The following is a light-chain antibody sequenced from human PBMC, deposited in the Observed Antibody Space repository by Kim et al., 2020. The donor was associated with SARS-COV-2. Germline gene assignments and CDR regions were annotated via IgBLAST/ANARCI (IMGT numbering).Light chain of an antibody. CDR1: QGISSY. CDR2: AAS. CDR3: QQYYSYPRT. V-gene: IGKV1-8*01. Sequence: ASTGDRVTITCRASQGISSYLAWYQQKPGTAPKLLIYAASTLPSGVPSRFSGSGSGTDFTLTISCLQSEDFATYYCQQYYSYPRTFGGGTKVDIK. J-gene: IGKJ4*01.